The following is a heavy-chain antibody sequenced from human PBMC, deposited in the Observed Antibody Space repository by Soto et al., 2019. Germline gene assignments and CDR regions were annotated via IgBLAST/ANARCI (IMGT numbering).Heavy chain of an antibody. V-gene: IGHV3-30-3*01. CDR3: ARVSIAVAGIAYYFDY. Sequence: QVQLVESGGGVVQXGXSLRLSCAASGFSFSSCAMHWVRQAPGKGLEWVAVVSHDGSNKYYADSVKGRVTISRDNSINTVYLQMNSLRAEDTAVYYCARVSIAVAGIAYYFDYWGQGTLVTVSS. CDR2: VSHDGSNK. CDR1: GFSFSSCA. J-gene: IGHJ4*02. D-gene: IGHD6-19*01.